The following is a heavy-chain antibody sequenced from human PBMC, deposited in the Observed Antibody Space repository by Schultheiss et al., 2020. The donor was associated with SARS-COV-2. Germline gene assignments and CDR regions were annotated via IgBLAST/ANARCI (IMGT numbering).Heavy chain of an antibody. J-gene: IGHJ4*02. V-gene: IGHV3-64*01. CDR3: ARDPVYYGSGGGFDY. Sequence: ETLSLTCTVSGGSISSGDYYWSWIRQPPGKGLEYVSAISSNGGSTYYANSVKGRFTISRDNSKNTLYLQMGSLRAEDTAVYYCARDPVYYGSGGGFDYWGQGTLVTVSS. CDR2: ISSNGGST. CDR1: GGSISSGD. D-gene: IGHD3-10*01.